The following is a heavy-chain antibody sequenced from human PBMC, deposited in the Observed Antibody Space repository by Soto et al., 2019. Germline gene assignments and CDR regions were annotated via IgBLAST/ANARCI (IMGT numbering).Heavy chain of an antibody. CDR1: GAPPNSGNYY. J-gene: IGHJ5*02. CDR2: IYVTGAV. D-gene: IGHD2-21*01. CDR3: ARLRIATNNYKWFDP. Sequence: QVRLQESGPGLVKPSETLSLTSSVPGAPPNSGNYYWSWIRQVPGRGLEWIGHIYVTGAVDYNPSLRDRITISQDTSERQFSLNLRLVTAADTAVYYCARLRIATNNYKWFDPWGQGTLVTVSS. V-gene: IGHV4-31*03.